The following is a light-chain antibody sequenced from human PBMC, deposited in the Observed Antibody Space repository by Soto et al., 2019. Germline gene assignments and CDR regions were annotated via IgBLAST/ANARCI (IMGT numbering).Light chain of an antibody. CDR2: STN. CDR3: VLYVGGGILGV. Sequence: QTVVTQEPSFSVSPGGTVTLTCGSSSGSVSTTYYPGWYQQTPGQAPRTLIYSTNTRSPGVPDRFAGSILGNNAALAITGAQADDEADYYCVLYVGGGILGVFGGGTQLTVL. V-gene: IGLV8-61*01. J-gene: IGLJ3*02. CDR1: SGSVSTTYY.